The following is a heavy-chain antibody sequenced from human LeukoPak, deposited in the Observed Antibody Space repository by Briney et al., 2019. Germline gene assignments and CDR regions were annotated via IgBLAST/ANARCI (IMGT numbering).Heavy chain of an antibody. J-gene: IGHJ1*01. V-gene: IGHV4-39*01. Sequence: PSETLSLTCSVSGDSVSRSDSYWDWIRQPPGKGLEWIGTIYYSGRTYYSPSLKSRVTMFVDPSNNQFSLTLRSVTAADTAVYYCARRRYYDGSGYLEWGQGTLLSVSS. CDR1: GDSVSRSDSY. D-gene: IGHD3-22*01. CDR3: ARRRYYDGSGYLE. CDR2: IYYSGRT.